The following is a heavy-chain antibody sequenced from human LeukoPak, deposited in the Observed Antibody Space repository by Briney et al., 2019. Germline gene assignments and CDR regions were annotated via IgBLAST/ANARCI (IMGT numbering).Heavy chain of an antibody. V-gene: IGHV4-4*07. CDR3: ASTRAPLAAFDI. Sequence: SETLSLTCTVSGGSISSYYWSWIRQPAGKGLEWIGRIYTSGSTNYNPSLKSRVTMSVGTSKNQFSLKLSSVTAADTAVYYCASTRAPLAAFDIWGQGTMVTVSS. CDR1: GGSISSYY. CDR2: IYTSGST. J-gene: IGHJ3*02. D-gene: IGHD1-1*01.